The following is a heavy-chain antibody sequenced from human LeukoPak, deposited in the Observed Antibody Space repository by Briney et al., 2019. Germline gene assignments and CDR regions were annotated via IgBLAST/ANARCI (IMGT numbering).Heavy chain of an antibody. J-gene: IGHJ5*02. D-gene: IGHD3-10*01. CDR3: ARGPPITMVRGVIITRWFDP. CDR1: GGSFSGYY. V-gene: IGHV4-34*01. Sequence: PSETLSLTCAVYGGSFSGYYWSWIRQPPGKGLEGIGEINHSGSTNYNQSLKSRVTISVDTSKNQFSLKLSSVTAADTAVYYCARGPPITMVRGVIITRWFDPWGQGTLVTVSS. CDR2: INHSGST.